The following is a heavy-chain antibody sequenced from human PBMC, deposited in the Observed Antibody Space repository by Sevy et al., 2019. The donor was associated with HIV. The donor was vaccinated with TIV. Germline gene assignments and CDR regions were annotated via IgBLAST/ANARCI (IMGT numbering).Heavy chain of an antibody. CDR1: GFTFSAYD. CDR2: ISSDGSYR. V-gene: IGHV3-30*18. Sequence: GGSLRLSCAASGFTFSAYDMHWVRQAPGKGLEWVAIISSDGSYRYYADSVRGRFSMSKDNSKNTMYLQISALSIEDTAVYYCAKNRPPGGSYFSRHAMDVWSRGTTVTVSS. D-gene: IGHD3-16*01. CDR3: AKNRPPGGSYFSRHAMDV. J-gene: IGHJ6*02.